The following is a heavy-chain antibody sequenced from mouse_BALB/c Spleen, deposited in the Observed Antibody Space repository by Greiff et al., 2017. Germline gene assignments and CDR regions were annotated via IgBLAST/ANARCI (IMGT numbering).Heavy chain of an antibody. CDR1: GYAFSSYW. V-gene: IGHV1-80*01. CDR3: ARSGWDGDWYFDV. J-gene: IGHJ1*01. CDR2: IYPGDGDT. D-gene: IGHD4-1*01. Sequence: QVQLQQSGAELVRPGSSVKISCKASGYAFSSYWMNWVKQRPGQGLEWIGQIYPGDGDTNYNGKFKGKATLTADKSSSTAYMQLSSLTSEDSAVYFCARSGWDGDWYFDVWGAGTTVTVSS.